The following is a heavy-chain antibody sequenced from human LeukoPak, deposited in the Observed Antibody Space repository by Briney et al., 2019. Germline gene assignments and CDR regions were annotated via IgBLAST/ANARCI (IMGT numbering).Heavy chain of an antibody. D-gene: IGHD2-21*02. J-gene: IGHJ4*02. CDR1: GGSISSYY. V-gene: IGHV4-59*01. CDR2: IYYSGST. Sequence: SETLSLTCTVSGGSISSYYWSWIRQPPGKGLEWIGYIYYSGSTNYNPSLKSRVTISVDTSKNQFSLKLSSVTAADTAVYYCARHEGVDCGGDCYSFDSWGQGMLVTVSS. CDR3: ARHEGVDCGGDCYSFDS.